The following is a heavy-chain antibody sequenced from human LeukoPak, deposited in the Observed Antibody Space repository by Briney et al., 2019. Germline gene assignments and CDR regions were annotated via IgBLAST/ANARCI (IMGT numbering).Heavy chain of an antibody. D-gene: IGHD5-12*01. Sequence: SETLSLTCTVSGGSISSGSYYWSWIRQPAGKGLEWIVRIYTSGSTNYNPSLKSHVTISEDTYKNQFALKLSSVTAADTAVYYCAREDYSGCVEYYGMDVWGQGTTATVSS. CDR2: IYTSGST. CDR1: GGSISSGSYY. CDR3: AREDYSGCVEYYGMDV. V-gene: IGHV4-61*02. J-gene: IGHJ6*02.